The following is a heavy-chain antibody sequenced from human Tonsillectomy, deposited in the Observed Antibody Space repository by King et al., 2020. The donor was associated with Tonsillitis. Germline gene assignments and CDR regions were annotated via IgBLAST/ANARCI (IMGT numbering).Heavy chain of an antibody. J-gene: IGHJ3*02. V-gene: IGHV3-30-3*01. Sequence: HVQLVESGGGVVQPGRSLRLSCAASGFTFSSYAMHWVRQAPGKGLEWVAVISYDGSNKYYADSVKGRFTISRDNSKNTLYLQMNSLRAEDTAVYYCARGRLRYDAFDIWGQGTMVTVSS. CDR2: ISYDGSNK. CDR1: GFTFSSYA. CDR3: ARGRLRYDAFDI.